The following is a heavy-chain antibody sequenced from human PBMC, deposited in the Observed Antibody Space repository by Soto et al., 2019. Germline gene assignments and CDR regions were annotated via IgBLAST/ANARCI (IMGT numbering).Heavy chain of an antibody. Sequence: QVQLQESGPGLVKPSETLSLTCTVSGVSISSYYWSWIRQPPGKGLEWIGYIYNSGSTNYNPSLKSRVTMSVEMCKNQFSLKLSSVTAADTDVYYCARDGHYYHGMDVWGQGTTVTVSS. CDR3: ARDGHYYHGMDV. CDR2: IYNSGST. J-gene: IGHJ6*02. CDR1: GVSISSYY. V-gene: IGHV4-59*01.